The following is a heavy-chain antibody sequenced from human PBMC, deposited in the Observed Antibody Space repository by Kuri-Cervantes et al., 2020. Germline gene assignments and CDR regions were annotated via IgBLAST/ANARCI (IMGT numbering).Heavy chain of an antibody. CDR2: INPNSGGT. CDR3: ARDTEDSLRYLDWLSTYYYYGMDV. V-gene: IGHV1-2*02. Sequence: ASVKVSCKASGYTFTGYYMHWVRQAPGQGLEWMGWINPNSGGTNYAQKFQGRVTMTRDTSISTAYMELSRLRSDDTAVYYCARDTEDSLRYLDWLSTYYYYGMDVWGQGTTVTVSS. CDR1: GYTFTGYY. D-gene: IGHD3-9*01. J-gene: IGHJ6*02.